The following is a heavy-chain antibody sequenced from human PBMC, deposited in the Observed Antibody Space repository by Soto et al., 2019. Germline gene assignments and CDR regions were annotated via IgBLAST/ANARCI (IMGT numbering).Heavy chain of an antibody. D-gene: IGHD3-10*01. V-gene: IGHV1-8*01. CDR3: ARSGQPGYNWFDP. CDR2: MNPNSGNT. J-gene: IGHJ5*02. Sequence: QVQLVQSGAEVKKPGASVKVSCKASGYTFTSYDINWVRQATGQGLEWMGWMNPNSGNTGYAQKFQGRVTMTRNTARSTAYMERSSLRAEATAVYYCARSGQPGYNWFDPWGQGTLVTVSS. CDR1: GYTFTSYD.